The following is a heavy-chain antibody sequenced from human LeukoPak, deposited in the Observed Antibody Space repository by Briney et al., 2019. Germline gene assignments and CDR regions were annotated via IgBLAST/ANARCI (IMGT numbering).Heavy chain of an antibody. CDR1: GFTFSDYY. D-gene: IGHD3-16*01. CDR2: ISSSGSTI. V-gene: IGHV3-11*04. CDR3: VRGRRSYGFDH. Sequence: GGSLRLSCAASGFTFSDYYMSWIRQAPGKGLEWVSYISSSGSTIYYADSVKGRFTISRDNAENSLYLQMTSLRDEDTAVYYCVRGRRSYGFDHWGQGTLVTVSS. J-gene: IGHJ4*02.